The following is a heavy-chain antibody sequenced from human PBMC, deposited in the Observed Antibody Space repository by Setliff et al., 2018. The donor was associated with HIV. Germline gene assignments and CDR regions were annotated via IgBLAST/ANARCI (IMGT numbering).Heavy chain of an antibody. Sequence: SVKVSCKASRSTFNSHTINWVRQAPGQGLDWMGRIIPILGVANYAQRFQGKVTITADESTSTAYMELSSLRSEDTAVYYCAGSILTGYYTFGADYWGQGTLVTVSS. CDR1: RSTFNSHT. V-gene: IGHV1-69*02. D-gene: IGHD3-9*01. J-gene: IGHJ4*02. CDR2: IIPILGVA. CDR3: AGSILTGYYTFGADY.